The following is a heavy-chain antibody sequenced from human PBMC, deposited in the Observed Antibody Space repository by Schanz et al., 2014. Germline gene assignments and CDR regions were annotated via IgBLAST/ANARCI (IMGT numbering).Heavy chain of an antibody. CDR2: ISSSESWT. CDR1: GLSLSNYA. CDR3: AMGSSLYYFDS. D-gene: IGHD6-13*01. Sequence: EVQLVESGGGLVQPGGSLRLSCAASGFSASGLSLSNYAMSWVRQAPGGGLEWLSSISSSESWTSYADSVKGRFTISRANFNDIVYLQMTGLRAEDTAVYYCAMGSSLYYFDSWGQGTLITVSS. J-gene: IGHJ4*02. V-gene: IGHV3-23*04.